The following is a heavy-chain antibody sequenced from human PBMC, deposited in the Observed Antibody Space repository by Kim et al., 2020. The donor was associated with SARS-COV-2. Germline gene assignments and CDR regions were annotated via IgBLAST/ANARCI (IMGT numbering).Heavy chain of an antibody. Sequence: GGSLRLSCAASGFTFSSYGMHWVRQAPGKGLEWVAVISYDGSNKYYADSVKGRFTISRDNSKNTLYLQMNSLRAEDTAVYYCAKGGVDTAMAFDYWGQGTLVTVSS. V-gene: IGHV3-30*18. CDR3: AKGGVDTAMAFDY. CDR1: GFTFSSYG. J-gene: IGHJ4*02. D-gene: IGHD5-18*01. CDR2: ISYDGSNK.